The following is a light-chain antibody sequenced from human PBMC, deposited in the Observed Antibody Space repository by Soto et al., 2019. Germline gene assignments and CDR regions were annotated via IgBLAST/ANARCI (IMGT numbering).Light chain of an antibody. CDR1: SSDVGGGS. CDR3: SSYTSTNTLV. Sequence: QSVLTQPASVSGSPGQSIAISCTGTSSDVGGGSVSWYQQHPGKAPKLMIYDVSNRPSGVSNRFSGSKSGNTASLTISGLQAEDDADYYCSSYTSTNTLVFGTGTKVTVL. V-gene: IGLV2-14*01. CDR2: DVS. J-gene: IGLJ1*01.